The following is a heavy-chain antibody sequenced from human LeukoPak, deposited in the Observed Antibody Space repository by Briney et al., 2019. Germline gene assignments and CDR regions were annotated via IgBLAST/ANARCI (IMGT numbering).Heavy chain of an antibody. J-gene: IGHJ4*02. Sequence: GGSLRLSCAASGFTFSIYEMNWVRQAPGKGLEWVSYISSSGSTIYYADSVKGRFTISRDNAKNSLYLQMNSLRAEDTAVYYCARGVVVVAANDYWGQGTLVTVSS. CDR1: GFTFSIYE. CDR2: ISSSGSTI. V-gene: IGHV3-48*03. D-gene: IGHD2-15*01. CDR3: ARGVVVVAANDY.